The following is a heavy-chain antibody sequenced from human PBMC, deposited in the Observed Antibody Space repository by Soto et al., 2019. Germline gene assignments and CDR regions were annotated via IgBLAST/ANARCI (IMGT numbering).Heavy chain of an antibody. Sequence: QITLKESGPTLVEPTQTLTLTCTFSGFSLSTSGVGVGWIRQPPGKALEWLALIYWDDDKRYSPSLKSRLTITKDTSKNQVVLTMTNMDPVDTATYYCAHTYYYDSSGYRDYWGQGTLVTVSS. CDR2: IYWDDDK. J-gene: IGHJ4*02. CDR3: AHTYYYDSSGYRDY. V-gene: IGHV2-5*02. CDR1: GFSLSTSGVG. D-gene: IGHD3-22*01.